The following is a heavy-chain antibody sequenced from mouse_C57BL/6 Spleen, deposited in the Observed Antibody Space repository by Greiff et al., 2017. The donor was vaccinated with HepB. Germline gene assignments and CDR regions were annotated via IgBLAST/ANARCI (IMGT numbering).Heavy chain of an antibody. CDR3: ARPLTTVVATPFDY. J-gene: IGHJ2*01. V-gene: IGHV1-4*01. D-gene: IGHD1-1*01. CDR2: INPCSGYT. CDR1: GYTFTSYT. Sequence: VQLQQSGAELARPGASVKMSCKASGYTFTSYTMHWVKQRPGQGLEWVGYINPCSGYTKYNQKFKDKATLTADKSSSTAYMQLSSLTSEDSAVYYCARPLTTVVATPFDYWGQGTTLTVSS.